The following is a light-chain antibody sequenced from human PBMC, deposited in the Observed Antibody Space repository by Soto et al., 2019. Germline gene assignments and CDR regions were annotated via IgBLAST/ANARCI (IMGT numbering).Light chain of an antibody. Sequence: EIVLTQSPGTLSLSPGDRATLSCRASQSISSNYLTWYQQKPGQAPRVLIYGASSRATGIPDRFSGSGSWTDFTLAISRLEPEDFAVYYCQQYGSSPPYTFGQGTKLEIK. J-gene: IGKJ2*01. CDR3: QQYGSSPPYT. CDR2: GAS. V-gene: IGKV3-20*01. CDR1: QSISSNY.